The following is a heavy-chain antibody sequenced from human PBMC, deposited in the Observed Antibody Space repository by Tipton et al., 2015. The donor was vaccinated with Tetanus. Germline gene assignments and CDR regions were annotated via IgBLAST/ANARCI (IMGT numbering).Heavy chain of an antibody. V-gene: IGHV3-23*01. J-gene: IGHJ4*02. Sequence: SLRLSCAASGFIFSNYAMSWVRQAPGKGLEWVSGISGSGGSIGYADSVKGRFTISRDNAKNSLYLQMNSLRAEDTAVYYCARGGYHDSSGHLDTWGQGTLVTVSS. D-gene: IGHD3-22*01. CDR2: ISGSGGSI. CDR3: ARGGYHDSSGHLDT. CDR1: GFIFSNYA.